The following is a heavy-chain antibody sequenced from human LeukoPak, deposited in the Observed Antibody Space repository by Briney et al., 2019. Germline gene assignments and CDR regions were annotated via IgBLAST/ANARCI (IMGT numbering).Heavy chain of an antibody. CDR2: IYTSGST. CDR3: ARESTITVVILGVSRFDP. V-gene: IGHV4-4*07. D-gene: IGHD4-23*01. Sequence: SETLSLTCTVSGGSISSYYWSWIRQPAGKGLEWIGRIYTSGSTNYNPSLKSRVTMSVDTSKNQFSLKLSSVTAADTAVYYCARESTITVVILGVSRFDPWGQGTLVTVSS. CDR1: GGSISSYY. J-gene: IGHJ5*02.